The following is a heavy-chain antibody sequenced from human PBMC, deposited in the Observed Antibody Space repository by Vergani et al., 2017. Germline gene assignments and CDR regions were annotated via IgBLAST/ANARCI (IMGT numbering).Heavy chain of an antibody. CDR2: IKSKTDGGTT. J-gene: IGHJ4*02. D-gene: IGHD2-2*01. V-gene: IGHV3-15*01. Sequence: EVQLLESGGGLVQPGGSLRLSCATSGFTFSSYAMSWVRQAPGKGLEWVGRIKSKTDGGTTDYAAPVKGRFTISRDDSKNTLYLQMNSLKTEDTAVYYCTTVEGSTSCFDYWGQGTLVTVSS. CDR1: GFTFSSYA. CDR3: TTVEGSTSCFDY.